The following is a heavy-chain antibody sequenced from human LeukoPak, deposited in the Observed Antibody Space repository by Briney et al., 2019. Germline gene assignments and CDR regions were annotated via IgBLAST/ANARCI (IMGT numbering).Heavy chain of an antibody. Sequence: PSETLSLTCTVSGYSISSGYYWGWIRQPPGKGLEWIGSIYHSGSTYYNPSLKSRVTISVDTSKNQFSLKLSSVTAADTAVYYCASGWLRYYYFDNWGQGALVTVSS. CDR2: IYHSGST. D-gene: IGHD5-12*01. J-gene: IGHJ4*02. CDR1: GYSISSGYY. CDR3: ASGWLRYYYFDN. V-gene: IGHV4-38-2*02.